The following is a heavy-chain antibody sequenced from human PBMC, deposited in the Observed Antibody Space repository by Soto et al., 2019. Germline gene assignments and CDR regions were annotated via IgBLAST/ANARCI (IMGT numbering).Heavy chain of an antibody. J-gene: IGHJ3*02. CDR2: ISSSSSYI. CDR3: AMVVAATRTGGAFDI. Sequence: PGGSLRLSCAATGFAFSSYSMKWVCETPGKVLEWVSSISSSSSYIYYADSVKGRFTISRDNAKNSLYLQMNSLRAEDTAVYYCAMVVAATRTGGAFDIWGQGT. V-gene: IGHV3-21*01. CDR1: GFAFSSYS. D-gene: IGHD2-15*01.